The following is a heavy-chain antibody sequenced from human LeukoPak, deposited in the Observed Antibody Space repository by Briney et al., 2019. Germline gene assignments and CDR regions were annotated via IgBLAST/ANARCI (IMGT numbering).Heavy chain of an antibody. CDR3: ASSPTGVVTYLDY. Sequence: TGGSLRLSCAASGFTFSSYAMNWVRQAPGKGLEWVSSISSSSSYIYYADSVKGRFTISRDNAKNSLYLQMNSLRAEDTAVYYCASSPTGVVTYLDYWGQGTLVTVSS. J-gene: IGHJ4*02. D-gene: IGHD4-23*01. CDR1: GFTFSSYA. CDR2: ISSSSSYI. V-gene: IGHV3-21*01.